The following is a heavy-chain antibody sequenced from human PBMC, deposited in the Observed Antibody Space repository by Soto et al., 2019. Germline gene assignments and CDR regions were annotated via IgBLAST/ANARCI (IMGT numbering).Heavy chain of an antibody. V-gene: IGHV1-18*01. Sequence: QVQLLQSGAEVKKPGASVRVSCKASGYSFTRFGISWVRQAPGQGLEWVGRISTYNGNTKYAQKLEGRVTVSTETSTSTAYMELRSLRSEDTAVFYCARDPLYSTSPQVLDSWGQGTLLTVSS. CDR3: ARDPLYSTSPQVLDS. CDR1: GYSFTRFG. J-gene: IGHJ4*02. D-gene: IGHD6-6*01. CDR2: ISTYNGNT.